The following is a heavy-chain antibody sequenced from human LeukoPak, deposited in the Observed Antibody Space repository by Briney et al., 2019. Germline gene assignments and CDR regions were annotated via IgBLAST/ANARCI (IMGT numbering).Heavy chain of an antibody. CDR3: ARSGSYYDSSGYFDY. V-gene: IGHV4-4*07. D-gene: IGHD3-22*01. J-gene: IGHJ4*02. Sequence: SETLSLTCTVSGGSISSYYWSWIRQPAGKGLEWIGRIYTSGSTNYNSSLKSRVTMSVDTSQNQFSLKLGSVSAADTAVYYCARSGSYYDSSGYFDYWGQGTLVTVSS. CDR2: IYTSGST. CDR1: GGSISSYY.